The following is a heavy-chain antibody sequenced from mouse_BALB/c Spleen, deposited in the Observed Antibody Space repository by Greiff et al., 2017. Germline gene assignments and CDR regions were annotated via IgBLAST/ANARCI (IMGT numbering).Heavy chain of an antibody. D-gene: IGHD2-3*01. J-gene: IGHJ1*01. CDR1: GFNIKDTY. V-gene: IGHV14-3*02. Sequence: VQLKQSGAELVKPGASVKLSCTASGFNIKDTYMHWVKQRPEQGLVWIGRIDPANGNTKYDPKFQGKATITADTSSNTAYLQLSSLTSEDTAVYYCARFDGYYWYFDVWGAGTTVTVSS. CDR3: ARFDGYYWYFDV. CDR2: IDPANGNT.